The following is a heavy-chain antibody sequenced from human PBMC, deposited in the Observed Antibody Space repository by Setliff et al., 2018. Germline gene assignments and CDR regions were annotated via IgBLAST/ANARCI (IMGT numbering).Heavy chain of an antibody. CDR3: ARDLGNWFDS. CDR2: IYNSDSI. D-gene: IGHD3-16*01. J-gene: IGHJ5*01. Sequence: GGSLRLSCAASGFSFSSYDMNWVRQAPGRGLEWISVIYNSDSIYYADSVKGRFTISRDDSKNMVYLQMNSLRAEDTAVYYCARDLGNWFDSWGQGTLVTVSS. V-gene: IGHV3-53*01. CDR1: GFSFSSYD.